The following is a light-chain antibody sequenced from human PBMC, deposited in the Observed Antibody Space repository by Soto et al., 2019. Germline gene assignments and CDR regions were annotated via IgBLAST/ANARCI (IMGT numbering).Light chain of an antibody. CDR2: SAS. CDR3: QQANIYPFT. J-gene: IGKJ3*01. CDR1: QGISNY. Sequence: IQLTQSPSSLSASVGDRVTITCRASQGISNYLAWYQQKPGKAPKLPIYSASTLQRGVSSRFSGSGSGADFTLMISSLQTEDVATYFCQQANIYPFTFGLGTKVEIK. V-gene: IGKV1-9*01.